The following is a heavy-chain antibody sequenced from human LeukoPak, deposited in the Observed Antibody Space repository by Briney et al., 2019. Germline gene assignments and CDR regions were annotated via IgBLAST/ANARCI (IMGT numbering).Heavy chain of an antibody. CDR2: ISGSGGST. Sequence: PGGSLRLSCAASGFTFSSYAMSWVRQAPGKGLEWVSAISGSGGSTYYADSVKGRFTISRDNSKNTLYLQMNSLRAEDTAVYYCARGGGIVVVPAAVWGQGTLVTVSS. CDR1: GFTFSSYA. CDR3: ARGGGIVVVPAAV. D-gene: IGHD2-2*01. J-gene: IGHJ4*02. V-gene: IGHV3-23*01.